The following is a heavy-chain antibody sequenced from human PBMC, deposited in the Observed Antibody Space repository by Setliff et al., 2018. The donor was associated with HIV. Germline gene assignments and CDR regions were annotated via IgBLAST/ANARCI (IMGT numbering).Heavy chain of an antibody. Sequence: SETLSLTCTVSGGSISSGGYYWSWIRQHPGKGLEWIGYIYYSGSTYYNPSLKSRVTISVDTSKNQFSLKLSSVTAADAAVYYCARDYCYRDHRTFECHYFDYWGQGTLVTGSS. CDR3: ARDYCYRDHRTFECHYFDY. J-gene: IGHJ4*02. D-gene: IGHD3-16*02. CDR1: GGSISSGGYY. V-gene: IGHV4-31*03. CDR2: IYYSGST.